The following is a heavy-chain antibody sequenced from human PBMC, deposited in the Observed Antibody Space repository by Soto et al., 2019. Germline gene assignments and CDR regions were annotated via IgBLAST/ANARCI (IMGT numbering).Heavy chain of an antibody. J-gene: IGHJ4*02. CDR1: GYTFTSYY. CDR2: ISWNSGSI. V-gene: IGHV3-9*01. Sequence: KLTCTESGYTFTSYYMHWVRQAPGKGLEWVSGISWNSGSIGYADSVKGRFTISRDNAKNSLYLQMNSLRAEDTALYYCAKDMEEVVVAATGFDYWGQGTLVTVSS. D-gene: IGHD2-15*01. CDR3: AKDMEEVVVAATGFDY.